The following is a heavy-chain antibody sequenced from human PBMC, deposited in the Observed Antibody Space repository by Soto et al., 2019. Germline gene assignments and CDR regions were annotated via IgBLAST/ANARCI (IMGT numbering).Heavy chain of an antibody. D-gene: IGHD2-2*01. J-gene: IGHJ4*02. CDR1: GFTFSRYW. Sequence: PGGSLRLSCVVSGFTFSRYWMHWVRQTPGKGPEWVARVKPDGSDKWYVDSVKGRFTISRDNTKNSLYLQMNSLRAEDTAVYHCARGTTDGATYFDYWGQGTLVTVSS. CDR3: ARGTTDGATYFDY. V-gene: IGHV3-7*03. CDR2: VKPDGSDK.